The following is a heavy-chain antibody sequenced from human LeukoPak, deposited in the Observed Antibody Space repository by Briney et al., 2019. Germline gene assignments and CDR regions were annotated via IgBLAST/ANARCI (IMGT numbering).Heavy chain of an antibody. CDR1: GGFISNHY. J-gene: IGHJ5*02. CDR2: FYYSGST. Sequence: PSETLSLTCTVSGGFISNHYWSWIRQPPGKGLEWIGNFYYSGSTNYNPSLKSRVTISVDTSKNQFSLKLSSVTAADTAVYYCARGVWSGYYTWFDPWGQGTLVTVSS. V-gene: IGHV4-59*11. CDR3: ARGVWSGYYTWFDP. D-gene: IGHD3-3*01.